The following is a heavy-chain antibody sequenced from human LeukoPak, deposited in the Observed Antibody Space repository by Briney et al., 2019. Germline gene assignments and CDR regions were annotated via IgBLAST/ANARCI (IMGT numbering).Heavy chain of an antibody. Sequence: ASVKVSCKASGYTFTSYYMHWVRRAPGQGLEWMGIINPSGGSTSYAQKFQGRVTMTRDMSTSTVYMELSSLRSEDTAVYYCARDRLEHGDFDYWGQGTLVTVSS. J-gene: IGHJ4*02. CDR1: GYTFTSYY. D-gene: IGHD4-17*01. V-gene: IGHV1-46*01. CDR3: ARDRLEHGDFDY. CDR2: INPSGGST.